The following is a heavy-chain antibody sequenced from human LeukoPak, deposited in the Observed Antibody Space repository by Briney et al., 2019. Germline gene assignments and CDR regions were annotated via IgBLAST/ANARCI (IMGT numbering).Heavy chain of an antibody. V-gene: IGHV1-18*01. D-gene: IGHD2-21*02. Sequence: ASVKVSCKASGYTFTSYGISWVRQAPGQGLEWMGWISAYNGNTNYAQKLQGRVTMTTDTSTSTAYMELRSLRSDDTAVYYCARVDCGGDCYSRDFDYWGQGTLVTVSS. J-gene: IGHJ4*02. CDR3: ARVDCGGDCYSRDFDY. CDR2: ISAYNGNT. CDR1: GYTFTSYG.